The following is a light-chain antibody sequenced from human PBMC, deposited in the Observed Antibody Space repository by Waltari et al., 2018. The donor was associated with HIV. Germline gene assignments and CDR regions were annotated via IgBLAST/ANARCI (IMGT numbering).Light chain of an antibody. CDR1: SSNIGSNY. CDR2: RDG. Sequence: QSLLTQSPSASGAPGQRVTISCSGSSSNIGSNYVYWYQQLPGTAPKLLIYRDGQRPSGVPDRFSASKSGTSASLDISGLRSEDETDYYGVAWDDTLSGPVFGGGTKLTVL. CDR3: VAWDDTLSGPV. V-gene: IGLV1-47*01. J-gene: IGLJ2*01.